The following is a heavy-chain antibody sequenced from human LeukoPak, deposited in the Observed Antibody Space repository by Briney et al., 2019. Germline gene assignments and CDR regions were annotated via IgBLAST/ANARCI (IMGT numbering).Heavy chain of an antibody. D-gene: IGHD3-22*01. V-gene: IGHV2-70*11. CDR2: IDWDDDK. CDR1: GFSLSTSGMC. CDR3: ARTCPYYYDSSGYPDY. Sequence: SGPALVKPTPTLTLTCTFSGFSLSTSGMCVSWIRQPPGKALEWLARIDWDDDKYYSTSLKTRLTISKDTSKNQVGVTMTNMDPVDTATYYCARTCPYYYDSSGYPDYWGQGTLVTVSS. J-gene: IGHJ4*02.